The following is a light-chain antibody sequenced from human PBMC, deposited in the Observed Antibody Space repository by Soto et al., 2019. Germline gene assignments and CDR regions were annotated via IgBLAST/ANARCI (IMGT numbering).Light chain of an antibody. CDR1: QDINNH. CDR3: QQYVNALT. J-gene: IGKJ4*01. Sequence: DIPMTQSPSSLSASAGDRVTITCQASQDINNHLNWYQQKAGKAPKLLINDASNLETGVPSRFSGSGSGTDFTLTISGLQPEDIATYYCQQYVNALTFDGGTKVEIK. V-gene: IGKV1-33*01. CDR2: DAS.